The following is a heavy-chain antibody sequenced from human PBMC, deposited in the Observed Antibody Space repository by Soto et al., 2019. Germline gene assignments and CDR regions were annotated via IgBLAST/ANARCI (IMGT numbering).Heavy chain of an antibody. D-gene: IGHD3-22*01. J-gene: IGHJ6*02. CDR1: GYSFTSYW. V-gene: IGHV5-51*01. Sequence: PGESLKISCKGSGYSFTSYWIGWVRQMPGKGLEWMGIIYPGDSDTRYSPSFQGQVTISADKSISTAYLQWSSLKASDTAMYYCARRNYYDSSGYSDYYYGMDVWGQGTTVTVSS. CDR2: IYPGDSDT. CDR3: ARRNYYDSSGYSDYYYGMDV.